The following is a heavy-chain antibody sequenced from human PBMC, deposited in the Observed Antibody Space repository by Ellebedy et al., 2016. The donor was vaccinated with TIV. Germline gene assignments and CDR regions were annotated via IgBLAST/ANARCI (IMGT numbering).Heavy chain of an antibody. V-gene: IGHV3-53*01. J-gene: IGHJ3*01. D-gene: IGHD1-1*01. CDR2: VYVGGTA. CDR3: ARNVASTGQDAFDV. Sequence: GESLKISCLASGFIVNSNYMSWVRQAPGKGLEWVSGVYVGGTADYADSAKGRFAVSRDKSKNTLHLQMNSLRGEDTAIYYCARNVASTGQDAFDVWGQGTLVTVSS. CDR1: GFIVNSNY.